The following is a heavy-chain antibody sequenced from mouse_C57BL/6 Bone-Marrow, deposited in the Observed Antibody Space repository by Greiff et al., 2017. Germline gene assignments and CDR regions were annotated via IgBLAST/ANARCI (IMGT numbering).Heavy chain of an antibody. V-gene: IGHV14-2*01. CDR1: GFNITDYY. CDR3: ARGWEVSPGWYFDV. CDR2: IDPEAGET. D-gene: IGHD3-3*01. J-gene: IGHJ1*03. Sequence: EVQLQQSGAELVKPGASVKLSCTASGFNITDYYMHWVKQRTEQGLEWIGRIDPEAGETKYAPKFQGKATITADTSSNTAYLQLSSLTSEDTAVYYCARGWEVSPGWYFDVWGTGTTVTVSS.